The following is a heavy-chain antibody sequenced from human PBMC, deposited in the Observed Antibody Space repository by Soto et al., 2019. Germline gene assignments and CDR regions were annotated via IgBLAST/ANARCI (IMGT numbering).Heavy chain of an antibody. Sequence: PSETLSLTCAVYGGSFSGYYWSWIRQPPGKGLEWIGEINHSGSTNYNPSLKSRVTISVDTSKNQFSLKLSSVTAADTAVYYCARAAQYHDPLTGYYREGCFDTWGPGTLVTVSS. J-gene: IGHJ5*02. D-gene: IGHD3-9*01. V-gene: IGHV4-34*01. CDR1: GGSFSGYY. CDR3: ARAAQYHDPLTGYYREGCFDT. CDR2: INHSGST.